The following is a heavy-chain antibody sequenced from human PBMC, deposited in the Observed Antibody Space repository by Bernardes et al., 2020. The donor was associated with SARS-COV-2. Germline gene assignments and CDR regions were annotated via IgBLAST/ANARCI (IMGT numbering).Heavy chain of an antibody. J-gene: IGHJ4*02. D-gene: IGHD4-17*01. CDR3: SRVDYGGNSPSFDY. Sequence: ASVKVSCKASGYTFTGYYMHWVRQDPGQGLEWMGWINPNSGGTYYAQKFQGRVTMTRDTSISTAYMELSRLRSDDTAVYYCSRVDYGGNSPSFDYWGQGTLVTISS. CDR1: GYTFTGYY. CDR2: INPNSGGT. V-gene: IGHV1-2*02.